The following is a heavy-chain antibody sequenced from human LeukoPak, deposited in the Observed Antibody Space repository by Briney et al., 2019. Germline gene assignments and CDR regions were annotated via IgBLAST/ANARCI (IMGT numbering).Heavy chain of an antibody. J-gene: IGHJ4*02. D-gene: IGHD2-2*01. CDR2: ISAYNGNT. CDR3: ARDHYRYCSSTSCLNFDY. CDR1: GYTFTSYG. V-gene: IGHV1-18*01. Sequence: ASVKVSCKASGYTFTSYGISWVRQAPGQGLEWMGWISAYNGNTNYAQKLQGRVTMTTDTSTSTAYMELRSLRSDDTAVYYCARDHYRYCSSTSCLNFDYWGQGTLVTVSS.